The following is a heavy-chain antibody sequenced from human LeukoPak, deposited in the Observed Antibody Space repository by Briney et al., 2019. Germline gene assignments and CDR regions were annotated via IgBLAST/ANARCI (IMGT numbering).Heavy chain of an antibody. CDR1: GGTFSSTV. Sequence: SVKVSCKASGGTFSSTVISWLRQAPGQGLEWMGGRIPIFGRTNYAQKFQGRVTITTDESTGTAYMELSSLRSEDTAVYYCARDVFSRDPHYGGPVHDWGQGTLVTVSS. CDR2: RIPIFGRT. J-gene: IGHJ4*02. D-gene: IGHD4/OR15-4a*01. V-gene: IGHV1-69*05. CDR3: ARDVFSRDPHYGGPVHD.